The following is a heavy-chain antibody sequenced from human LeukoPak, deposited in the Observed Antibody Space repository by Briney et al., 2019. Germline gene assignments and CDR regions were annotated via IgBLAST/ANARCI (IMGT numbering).Heavy chain of an antibody. D-gene: IGHD3-3*01. V-gene: IGHV1-2*02. CDR1: GYTFTGYY. CDR2: INPNSGGT. J-gene: IGHJ3*02. Sequence: ASVKVSCKASGYTFTGYYMHWVRQAPGQGLEWMGWINPNSGGTNYAQKFQGRVTMTRDTSISTAYMELSGLRSDDTAVYYCARAPYDFWSGYYFKGSDAFDIWGQGTMVTVSS. CDR3: ARAPYDFWSGYYFKGSDAFDI.